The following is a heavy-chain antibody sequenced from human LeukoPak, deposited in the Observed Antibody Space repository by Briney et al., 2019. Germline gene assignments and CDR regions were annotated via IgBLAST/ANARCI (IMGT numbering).Heavy chain of an antibody. V-gene: IGHV3-23*01. J-gene: IGHJ4*02. CDR1: GYTFSSYA. CDR2: ISGSGGST. Sequence: GGSLRLSCAASGYTFSSYAMSWVRQAPGKGLEWVSAISGSGGSTYCADSVKGRFTIPRDNSKNTLYLQMNSLRAEDTAVYYCAKDSAFRYSSGCFDYWGQGTLVTVSS. D-gene: IGHD6-19*01. CDR3: AKDSAFRYSSGCFDY.